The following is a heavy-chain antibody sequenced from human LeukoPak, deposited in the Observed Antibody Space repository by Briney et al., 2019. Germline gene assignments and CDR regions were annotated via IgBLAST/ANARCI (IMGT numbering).Heavy chain of an antibody. CDR2: IYWDDDK. J-gene: IGHJ4*02. D-gene: IGHD3-22*01. CDR1: GFSLSTSGVG. CDR3: AHFDISGYYDPQFDY. Sequence: ESGPTLVKPTQTLTLTCSFSGFSLSTSGVGVGWIRQPPGKALDCLALIYWDDDKRYSPSLKSRVTITRDTSKNQVVLTMTNMDSVDTATYYCAHFDISGYYDPQFDYWGQGTLVTVSS. V-gene: IGHV2-5*02.